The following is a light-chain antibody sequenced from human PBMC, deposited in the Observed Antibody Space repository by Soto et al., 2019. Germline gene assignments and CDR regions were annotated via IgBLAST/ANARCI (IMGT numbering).Light chain of an antibody. CDR2: DAS. CDR1: QSVSSY. J-gene: IGKJ5*01. CDR3: QQRSNWHT. V-gene: IGKV3-11*01. Sequence: EIFLTQSPATLSLGRGERATLSWRASQSVSSYLAWYQQKPGQAPRLHIYDASNRATGIPARFSGSGSGTDFTLTISSLEPEDFAVYYCQQRSNWHTFGQGTRLEIK.